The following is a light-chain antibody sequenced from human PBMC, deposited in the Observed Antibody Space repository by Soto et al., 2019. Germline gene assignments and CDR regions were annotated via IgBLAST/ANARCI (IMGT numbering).Light chain of an antibody. Sequence: QSVLTQPPSVSGAPGQRVTISCTGSSSNIGAGYDVYWYQQLPGTAPKLLIYGNSNRPSGVPDRFSGSKSGTSASLAITGLQAEDEADYYCQSYGSSLSGLWVFGGGTKVTVL. CDR1: SSNIGAGYD. J-gene: IGLJ3*02. CDR2: GNS. CDR3: QSYGSSLSGLWV. V-gene: IGLV1-40*01.